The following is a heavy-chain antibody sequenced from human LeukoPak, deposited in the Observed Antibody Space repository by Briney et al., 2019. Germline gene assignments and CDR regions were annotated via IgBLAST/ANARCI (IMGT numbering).Heavy chain of an antibody. CDR1: GFTFDDYA. D-gene: IGHD6-6*01. Sequence: GGSLRLSCAASGFTFDDYAMHWVRQAPGKGLEWVSGISWNSGSIGYADSVKGRFTISRDNAKNSLYLQMNSLRAEDTAVYYCAYSSSSGFDYWGQGTLVTVSS. V-gene: IGHV3-9*01. J-gene: IGHJ4*02. CDR2: ISWNSGSI. CDR3: AYSSSSGFDY.